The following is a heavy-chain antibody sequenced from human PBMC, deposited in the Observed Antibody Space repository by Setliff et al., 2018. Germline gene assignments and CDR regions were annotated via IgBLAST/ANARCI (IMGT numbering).Heavy chain of an antibody. CDR2: IGHTGSI. D-gene: IGHD2-21*02. J-gene: IGHJ4*02. CDR1: GYSISSGYI. CDR3: ARDLGHGGDSDY. V-gene: IGHV4-38-2*02. Sequence: KPSETLSLTCTVSGYSISSGYIWGWIRQPPGKGLEWVGNIGHTGSINYNPSLKSRHTISRDTSKNQVSLKLNSVTATDTAVYYCARDLGHGGDSDYWGQGILVTVSS.